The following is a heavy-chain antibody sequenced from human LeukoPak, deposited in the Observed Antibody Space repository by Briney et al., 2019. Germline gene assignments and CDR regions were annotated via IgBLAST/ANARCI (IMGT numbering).Heavy chain of an antibody. Sequence: NSSETLSLTCAVYGGSFSGYYWSWIRQPPGKGLEWIGEINHSGSTNYNPSLKSRVTISVDTSKNQFSLKLSSVTAADTAVYYCAYSAMSTSGFDYWGQGTLVTVSS. CDR3: AYSAMSTSGFDY. V-gene: IGHV4-34*01. D-gene: IGHD5/OR15-5a*01. CDR2: INHSGST. J-gene: IGHJ4*02. CDR1: GGSFSGYY.